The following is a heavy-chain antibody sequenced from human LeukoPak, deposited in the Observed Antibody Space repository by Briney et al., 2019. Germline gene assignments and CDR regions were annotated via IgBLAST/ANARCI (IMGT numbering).Heavy chain of an antibody. Sequence: HPGGSLRLSCAASGFTFNSYAMSWVRQAPEKGLEWVATISGSGGGTYYADSVKGRFTISRDDSKNTLYLQMNSLRAEDTAVYYCAKDLGRYRNNYFDYWGQGTLVTVSS. CDR1: GFTFNSYA. V-gene: IGHV3-23*01. CDR2: ISGSGGGT. CDR3: AKDLGRYRNNYFDY. J-gene: IGHJ4*02. D-gene: IGHD1-26*01.